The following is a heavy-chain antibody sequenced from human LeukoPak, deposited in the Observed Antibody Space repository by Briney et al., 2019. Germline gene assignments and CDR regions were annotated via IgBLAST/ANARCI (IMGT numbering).Heavy chain of an antibody. V-gene: IGHV4-30-4*01. CDR1: GGSISSGDYY. J-gene: IGHJ4*02. CDR2: IYYSGST. Sequence: SETLSLTCTVSGGSISSGDYYWSWTRQPPGKGLEWIGYIYYSGSTYYNPSLKSRVTISVDTSKNQFSLKLSSVTAADTAVYYCARGLDEIFFDYWGQGTLVTVSS. D-gene: IGHD6-19*01. CDR3: ARGLDEIFFDY.